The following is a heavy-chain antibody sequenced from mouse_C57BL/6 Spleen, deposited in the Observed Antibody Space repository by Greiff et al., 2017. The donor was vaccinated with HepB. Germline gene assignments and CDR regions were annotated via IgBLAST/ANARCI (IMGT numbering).Heavy chain of an antibody. V-gene: IGHV1-55*01. CDR3: AAYGSSSYYFDY. CDR2: IYPGSGST. D-gene: IGHD1-1*01. J-gene: IGHJ2*01. CDR1: GYTFTSYW. Sequence: QVQLQQPGAELVKPGASVKMSCKASGYTFTSYWITWVKQRPGQGLEWIGDIYPGSGSTNYNEKFKSKATLTVDTSSSTAYMQLRSLTSEDSAVYYCAAYGSSSYYFDYWGQGTTLTVSS.